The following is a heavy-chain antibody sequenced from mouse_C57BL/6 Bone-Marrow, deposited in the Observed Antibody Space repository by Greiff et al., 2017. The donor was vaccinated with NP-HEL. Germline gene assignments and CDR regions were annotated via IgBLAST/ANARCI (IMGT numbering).Heavy chain of an antibody. Sequence: SGPELVKPGASVKMSCKASGYTFTDYNMHWVKQSHGKSLEWIGYINPNNGGTSYNQKFKGKATLTVNKYSSTAYMELRSLTSEESAVYYSARRGDSNYPYSYFDVWGTGTTVTVSS. CDR1: GYTFTDYN. CDR2: INPNNGGT. V-gene: IGHV1-22*01. CDR3: ARRGDSNYPYSYFDV. J-gene: IGHJ1*03. D-gene: IGHD2-5*01.